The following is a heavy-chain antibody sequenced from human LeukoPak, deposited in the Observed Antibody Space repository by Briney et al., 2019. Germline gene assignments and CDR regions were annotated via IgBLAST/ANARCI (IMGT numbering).Heavy chain of an antibody. CDR2: ISSSSSYI. D-gene: IGHD3-22*01. J-gene: IGHJ4*02. CDR3: AREDDSSGYPYDY. Sequence: GGSLRLSCAASGLTFSSYSMNWVRQAPGKGLEWVSSISSSSSYIYYADSVKGRFTISRDNAKNSLYLQMNSLRAEDTAVHYCAREDDSSGYPYDYWGQGTLVTVSS. V-gene: IGHV3-21*01. CDR1: GLTFSSYS.